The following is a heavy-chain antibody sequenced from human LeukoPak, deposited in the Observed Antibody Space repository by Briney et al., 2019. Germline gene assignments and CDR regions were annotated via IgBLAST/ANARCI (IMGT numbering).Heavy chain of an antibody. V-gene: IGHV3-11*03. J-gene: IGHJ4*02. CDR3: ARNVRGNSSWYEVGFDY. CDR2: ISGSSSYT. D-gene: IGHD6-13*01. CDR1: GFTFSNYD. Sequence: GRSLRLSCAASGFTFSNYDMHGVRQAPGKGLEWVSHISGSSSYTKYADSVKGRFTISRDNAKNSLYLQMNSLRVEDTAVYYCARNVRGNSSWYEVGFDYWGQGSLVTVSS.